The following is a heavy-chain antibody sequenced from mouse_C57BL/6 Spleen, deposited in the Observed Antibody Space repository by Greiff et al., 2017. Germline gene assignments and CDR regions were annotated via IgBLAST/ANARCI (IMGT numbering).Heavy chain of an antibody. CDR3: AREFLDSSADY. V-gene: IGHV14-2*01. D-gene: IGHD3-2*02. CDR2: IDPEDGET. Sequence: DVKLVESGAELVKPGASVKLSCTASGFNIKDYYMHWVKQRTEQGLEWIGRIDPEDGETKYAPKFQGKATITADTSSNTAYLQLSSLTSEDTAVYYCAREFLDSSADYWGQGTTLTVSS. J-gene: IGHJ2*01. CDR1: GFNIKDYY.